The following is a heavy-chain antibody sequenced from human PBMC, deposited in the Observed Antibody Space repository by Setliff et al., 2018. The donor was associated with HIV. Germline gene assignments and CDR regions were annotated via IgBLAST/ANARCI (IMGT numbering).Heavy chain of an antibody. D-gene: IGHD6-19*01. J-gene: IGHJ5*02. CDR2: IHTSGNT. CDR3: ARERTQWPNYNYFDP. V-gene: IGHV4-61*02. CDR1: GGSISSGDYY. Sequence: SETLSLTCTVSGGSISSGDYYWTWIRQPAGKGLQWIGRIHTSGNTNYNPSLKSRVTISVDTSKSQFSPKLSSLTAADTAVYYCARERTQWPNYNYFDPWGLGTLVTVSS.